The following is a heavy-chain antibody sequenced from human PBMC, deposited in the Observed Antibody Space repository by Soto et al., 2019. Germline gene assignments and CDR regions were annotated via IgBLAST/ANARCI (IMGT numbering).Heavy chain of an antibody. CDR1: GYSFTSYW. V-gene: IGHV5-10-1*01. Sequence: EVQLVQSGAEVKKPGESLRISCKGSGYSFTSYWISWVRQMPGKGLEWMGRIDPSDSYTNYSPSFQGHVTISADKSISTAYLPWSSLNASDTAMYYCAILQGAAGDNDLTFDYWGQGALVTVSS. D-gene: IGHD6-13*01. J-gene: IGHJ4*02. CDR3: AILQGAAGDNDLTFDY. CDR2: IDPSDSYT.